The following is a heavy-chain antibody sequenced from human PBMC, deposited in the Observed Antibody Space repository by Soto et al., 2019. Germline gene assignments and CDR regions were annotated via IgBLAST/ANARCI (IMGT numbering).Heavy chain of an antibody. CDR1: VFSLNTRGLG. CDR2: LYWDDDK. CDR3: AHRPSHYTSGGYGYFDP. V-gene: IGHV2-5*02. D-gene: IGHD3-10*01. J-gene: IGHJ5*02. Sequence: QITLKESGPTLVKPTQNLTLTCTVSVFSLNTRGLGLGWIRQPPGQALEWLALLYWDDDKNYSPSLKSRLSITKDTSKYLVVLTMTNMDTVDTSTYFCAHRPSHYTSGGYGYFDPWGQGTLVTVSS.